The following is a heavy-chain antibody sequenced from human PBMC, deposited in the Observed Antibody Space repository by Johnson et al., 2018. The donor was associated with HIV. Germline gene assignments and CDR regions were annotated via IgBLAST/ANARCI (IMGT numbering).Heavy chain of an antibody. Sequence: VLLVESGGGLVQPGGSLRLSCAASGFTFSSYWMHWVRQAPGKGLVWVSRINWNGGSTGYADSVKDRFTISRDNTKNSLYLQRNSLRAEDTALYYCARADGLVGDRAFDIWGQGTMVTVSS. D-gene: IGHD1-26*01. CDR2: INWNGGST. V-gene: IGHV3-74*02. CDR3: ARADGLVGDRAFDI. CDR1: GFTFSSYW. J-gene: IGHJ3*02.